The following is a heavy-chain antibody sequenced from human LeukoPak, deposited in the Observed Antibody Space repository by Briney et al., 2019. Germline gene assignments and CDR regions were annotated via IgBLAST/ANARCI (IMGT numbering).Heavy chain of an antibody. CDR1: GFTFSSYT. D-gene: IGHD3-10*01. J-gene: IGHJ5*02. CDR2: ISSSSSYI. CDR3: ARDSVLDP. V-gene: IGHV3-21*01. Sequence: GGSLRLSCAASGFTFSSYTMNWVRQAPGKGLEWVSSISSSSSYIYYADSVKGRFVISRDNAKNSLYLQMNSLRVEDTAVYYCARDSVLDPWGQGTPVTVSS.